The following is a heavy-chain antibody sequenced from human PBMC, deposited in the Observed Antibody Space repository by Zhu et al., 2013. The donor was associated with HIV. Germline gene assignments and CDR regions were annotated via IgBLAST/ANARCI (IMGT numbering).Heavy chain of an antibody. J-gene: IGHJ4*02. Sequence: QVQLVQSGAEVKKPGSSVKVSCKASGGTFSSYAISWVRQAPGQGLEWMGGIIPIFGTANYAQKFQGRVTITADESTSTAYMELSSLRSEDTAVYYCARVHEKYSSSPLHYYFDYWGQGTLVTVSS. CDR3: ARVHEKYSSSPLHYYFDY. CDR2: IIPIFGTA. V-gene: IGHV1-69*01. CDR1: GGTFSSYA. D-gene: IGHD6-6*01.